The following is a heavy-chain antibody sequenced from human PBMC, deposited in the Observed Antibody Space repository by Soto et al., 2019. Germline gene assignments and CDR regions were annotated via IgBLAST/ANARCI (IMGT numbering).Heavy chain of an antibody. D-gene: IGHD2-21*02. V-gene: IGHV4-59*08. J-gene: IGHJ5*02. CDR3: ARHPSDFWFDP. Sequence: PSETLSLTCTVSGGSISSYYWSWIRQPPGKGLEWIGYIYDSGSTNYNPSLKSRVTISVDTSKNQFSLKLSSVTAADTAVYYCARHPSDFWFDPWGQGTLVTVS. CDR1: GGSISSYY. CDR2: IYDSGST.